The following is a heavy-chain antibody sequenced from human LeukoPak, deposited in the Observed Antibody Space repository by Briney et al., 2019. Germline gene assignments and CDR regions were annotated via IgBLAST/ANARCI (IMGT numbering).Heavy chain of an antibody. CDR3: ARHGQKYDSSFDY. CDR1: GGSFSGYY. CDR2: INHSGST. D-gene: IGHD6-13*01. V-gene: IGHV4-34*01. J-gene: IGHJ4*02. Sequence: KPSETLSLTCAVYGGSFSGYYWSWIRQPPGKGLEWIGEINHSGSTNYNPSLKSRVTISVDASKNQFSLKLRSVTAADTAVYYCARHGQKYDSSFDYWGQGTLVTVSS.